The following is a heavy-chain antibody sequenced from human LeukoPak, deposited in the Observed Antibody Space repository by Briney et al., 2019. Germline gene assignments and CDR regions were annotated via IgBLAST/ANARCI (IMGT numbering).Heavy chain of an antibody. CDR1: GGSISSYS. CDR2: ISTSGST. Sequence: SETLSLTCTVSGGSISSYSWSWIRQPAGKGLEWIGRISTSGSTNYNPSLKSRVTMSVDTSKNQFSLKLSSVTAADTAVYYCARPTRMKAFDIWGQGTMVTVSS. CDR3: ARPTRMKAFDI. V-gene: IGHV4-4*07. D-gene: IGHD2-8*01. J-gene: IGHJ3*02.